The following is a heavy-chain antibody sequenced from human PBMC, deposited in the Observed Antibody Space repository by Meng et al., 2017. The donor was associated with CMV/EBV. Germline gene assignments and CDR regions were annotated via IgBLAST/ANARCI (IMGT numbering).Heavy chain of an antibody. D-gene: IGHD1-26*01. CDR1: GGTFSSYA. J-gene: IGHJ4*02. CDR3: ARDGKSIVGATHFDY. CDR2: IIPIFGTA. Sequence: SGGTFSSYAISWLRQAPGQGLEWMGGIIPIFGTANYAQKFQGRVTITADESTSTAYMELSSLRSEDTAVYYCARDGKSIVGATHFDYWSQGTLVTVSS. V-gene: IGHV1-69*01.